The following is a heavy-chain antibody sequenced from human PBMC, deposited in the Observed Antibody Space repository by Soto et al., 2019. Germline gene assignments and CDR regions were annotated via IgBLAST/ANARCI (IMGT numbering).Heavy chain of an antibody. D-gene: IGHD1-26*01. J-gene: IGHJ4*02. V-gene: IGHV3-23*01. CDR1: GFTFSSYA. CDR3: AKLLLVGSDSGRYIDY. Sequence: GGSLRLSCAASGFTFSSYAMSWVRQAPGKGLEWVSAISGSGGSTYYADSVKGRFTISRDNSKNTLYLQMNSLRAEDTAVYYCAKLLLVGSDSGRYIDYWGQGTLVTVSS. CDR2: ISGSGGST.